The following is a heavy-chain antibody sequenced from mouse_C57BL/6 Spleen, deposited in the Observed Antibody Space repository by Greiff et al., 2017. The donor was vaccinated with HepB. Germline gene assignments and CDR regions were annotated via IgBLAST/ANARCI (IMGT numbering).Heavy chain of an antibody. CDR2: ISYDGSN. J-gene: IGHJ4*01. D-gene: IGHD3-3*01. CDR3: ASRGWEMDY. CDR1: GYSITSGYY. V-gene: IGHV3-6*01. Sequence: EVKLEESGPGLVKPSQSLSLTCSVTGYSITSGYYWNWIRQFPGNKLEWMGYISYDGSNNYNPSLKNRISITRDTSKNQFFLKLNSVTTEDTATYYCASRGWEMDYWGQGTSVTVSS.